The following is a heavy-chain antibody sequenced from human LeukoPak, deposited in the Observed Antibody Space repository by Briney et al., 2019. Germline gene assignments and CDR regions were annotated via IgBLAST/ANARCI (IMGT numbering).Heavy chain of an antibody. CDR1: DSTFSTST. CDR2: ISSSSSYI. D-gene: IGHD2-15*01. V-gene: IGHV3-21*01. CDR3: ARDGGYCSGGSCYSFNY. Sequence: GGSLRLSCAGSDSTFSTSTMNWVRQAPGKGLEWVSSISSSSSYIYYADSVKGRFTISRDNAKNSLYLQMNSLRAEDTAVYYCARDGGYCSGGSCYSFNYRGQGTLVTVSS. J-gene: IGHJ4*02.